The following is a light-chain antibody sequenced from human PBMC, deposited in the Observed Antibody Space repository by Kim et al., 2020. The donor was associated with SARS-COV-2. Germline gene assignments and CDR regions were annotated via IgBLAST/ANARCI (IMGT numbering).Light chain of an antibody. CDR2: YDS. CDR1: NIGSKS. V-gene: IGLV3-21*01. Sequence: APGKTARITCGGDNIGSKSVHWYQQQPGQAPALVIYYDSDRPSGIPERFSGSNSGNTATLTITRVEAGDEADYFCQVWDTTSNKYVFGTGTKVTVL. J-gene: IGLJ1*01. CDR3: QVWDTTSNKYV.